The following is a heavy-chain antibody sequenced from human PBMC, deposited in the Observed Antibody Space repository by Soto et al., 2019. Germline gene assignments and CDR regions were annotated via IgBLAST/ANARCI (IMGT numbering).Heavy chain of an antibody. D-gene: IGHD3-22*01. CDR3: ARRITQIVVVVDS. CDR1: GGSFSGYY. J-gene: IGHJ4*02. CDR2: IDHSGST. V-gene: IGHV4-34*01. Sequence: QLQLQQWGAGLVKPSETLSLTCDVSGGSFSGYYWSWIRQPPGKGLEWIGEIDHSGSTSYNPSLRSRVTMSGDTSKNQFSLRLSSVTAADTAVDFCARRITQIVVVVDSWGQGTRVTVSS.